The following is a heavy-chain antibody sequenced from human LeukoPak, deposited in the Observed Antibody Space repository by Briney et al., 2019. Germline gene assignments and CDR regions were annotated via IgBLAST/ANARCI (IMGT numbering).Heavy chain of an antibody. CDR1: GFTFSSYW. CDR2: ISGSGLST. V-gene: IGHV3-23*01. D-gene: IGHD3-10*01. CDR3: AKAYTSGSYFIDDAFDI. J-gene: IGHJ3*02. Sequence: GGSLRLSCAASGFTFSSYWLTWVRQAPGKGLEWVSAISGSGLSTCYADSVKGRFSISRDNSKNTLYLQMNSLRAEDTAVYYCAKAYTSGSYFIDDAFDIWGQGTMVTASS.